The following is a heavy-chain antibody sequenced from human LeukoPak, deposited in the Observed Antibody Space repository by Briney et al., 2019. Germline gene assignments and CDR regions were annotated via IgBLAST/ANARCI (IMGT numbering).Heavy chain of an antibody. CDR1: GYTLTELS. CDR3: ATKPIRYCSGGSCYSPKHFDY. CDR2: FDPEHGET. Sequence: EASVKVSCKVSGYTLTELSMQWVRQAPGEGFELMGGFDPEHGETIYAQNFQGRVTMTEDTSTDTAYMELSSLRSEDTAVYYCATKPIRYCSGGSCYSPKHFDYWGQGTLVTVSS. V-gene: IGHV1-24*01. D-gene: IGHD2-15*01. J-gene: IGHJ4*02.